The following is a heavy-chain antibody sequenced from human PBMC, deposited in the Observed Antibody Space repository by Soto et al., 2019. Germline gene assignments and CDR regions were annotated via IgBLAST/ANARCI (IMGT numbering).Heavy chain of an antibody. J-gene: IGHJ4*02. D-gene: IGHD6-6*01. CDR1: GGSVNSAY. Sequence: QVQLQEMGPGLVNPSQTLTISCTVSGGSVNSAYWSWIRQLPGKGLEWMGNIYHTGRTFYNPSVKSRVAISTDTSKPHFSLKVRSVTAADTAVYYCARTDAYNSSFFDSWGQGTVVTVSS. CDR3: ARTDAYNSSFFDS. CDR2: IYHTGRT. V-gene: IGHV4-31*03.